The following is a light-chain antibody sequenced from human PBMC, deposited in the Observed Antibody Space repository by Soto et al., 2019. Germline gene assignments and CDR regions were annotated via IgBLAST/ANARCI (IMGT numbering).Light chain of an antibody. Sequence: QLVLTQSPSASASLGASFKLTCTLSSGHSSYAIAWHQQQPEKGPRYLMKLNSDGSHSKGDGIPDRFSGSSSGAERYLTISSLQSEDEGDYYCQTWGTGIRVFGGGTKVTVL. CDR2: LNSDGSH. CDR1: SGHSSYA. V-gene: IGLV4-69*01. J-gene: IGLJ2*01. CDR3: QTWGTGIRV.